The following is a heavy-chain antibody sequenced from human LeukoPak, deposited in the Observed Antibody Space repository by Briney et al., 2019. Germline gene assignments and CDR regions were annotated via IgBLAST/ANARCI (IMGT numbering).Heavy chain of an antibody. J-gene: IGHJ4*02. CDR3: AREDSSGYMSFDY. D-gene: IGHD6-25*01. V-gene: IGHV4-61*02. CDR1: GGSISSGSYY. CDR2: IYTSGST. Sequence: PSETLSLTCTVSGGSISSGSYYWSWIRQPAGKGLEWIGRIYTSGSTNYNPSLKSRVTISVDTSKNQFSLKLSSVTAADTAVYYCAREDSSGYMSFDYWGQGTLVTVSS.